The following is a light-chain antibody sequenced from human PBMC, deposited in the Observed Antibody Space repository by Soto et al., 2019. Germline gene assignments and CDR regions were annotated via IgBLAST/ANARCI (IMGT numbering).Light chain of an antibody. Sequence: IVGTRSPGILSLYPGERATVSCRAIQSVRYTSLAWYQQQPDQAPRLLIFGTSSRAAGIPDRFSGSGSGTDFTLTINRLDPGDYAVYFCHQYGYGGDTFSHGTKLQ. CDR1: QSVRYTS. CDR3: HQYGYGGDT. CDR2: GTS. V-gene: IGKV3-20*01. J-gene: IGKJ2*01.